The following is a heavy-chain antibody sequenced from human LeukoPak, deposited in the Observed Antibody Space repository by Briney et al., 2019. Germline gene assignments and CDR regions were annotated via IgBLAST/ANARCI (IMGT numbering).Heavy chain of an antibody. CDR1: GGSVSNYY. Sequence: SETLSLTCTVSGGSVSNYYWSWVRQPPGKGLEYIGYIYHSGTTNHNPSLKGRVTMSLDTSKNQFSLKLSSVTAADAALYYCATGSSYPPGELDYWGQGSLVTVSS. V-gene: IGHV4-59*02. D-gene: IGHD1-7*01. CDR2: IYHSGTT. CDR3: ATGSSYPPGELDY. J-gene: IGHJ4*02.